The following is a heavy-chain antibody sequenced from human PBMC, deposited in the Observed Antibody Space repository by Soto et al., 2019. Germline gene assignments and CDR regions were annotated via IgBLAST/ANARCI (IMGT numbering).Heavy chain of an antibody. CDR3: ARDLLRYAPWFDP. V-gene: IGHV3-33*01. CDR1: GFTFSSYG. Sequence: QVQLVESGGGVVQPGWSLRLSCAASGFTFSSYGMHWVRQAPGKGLEWVTVIWYDGSNKYYADSVKGRFTISRDNSKNTLYLQMNSLRAEDTAVYYCARDLLRYAPWFDPWGQGTLVTVSS. J-gene: IGHJ5*02. D-gene: IGHD2-15*01. CDR2: IWYDGSNK.